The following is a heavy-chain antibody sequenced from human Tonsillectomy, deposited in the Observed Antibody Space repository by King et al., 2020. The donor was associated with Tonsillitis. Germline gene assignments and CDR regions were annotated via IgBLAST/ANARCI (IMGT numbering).Heavy chain of an antibody. Sequence: VQLVESGGGLVKPGGSLRLSCAASGFTFSDYYMTWIRQAPGKGLEWVSYISTSSGYTNYADSVKGRFTISRDIAKNSLYLQMNSLRADDTAVYYCARSREQWLATSAFDIWVQGTMVTVSS. CDR1: GFTFSDYY. CDR2: ISTSSGYT. J-gene: IGHJ3*02. V-gene: IGHV3-11*05. D-gene: IGHD6-19*01. CDR3: ARSREQWLATSAFDI.